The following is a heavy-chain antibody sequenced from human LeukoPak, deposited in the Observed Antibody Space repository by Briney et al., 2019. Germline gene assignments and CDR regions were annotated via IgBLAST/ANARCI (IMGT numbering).Heavy chain of an antibody. D-gene: IGHD2-2*01. CDR3: ARGVCTSSYCYAGDYGMDV. J-gene: IGHJ6*02. V-gene: IGHV4-59*08. Sequence: PSGTLSLTCTVSGGSISSYYWSWIRQPPGKGLEWIGYIFSGGSTNYNPSLKSRTTISLGTSESQFSLTVSSVTAADTAVYYCARGVCTSSYCYAGDYGMDVWGQGTTVTVSS. CDR1: GGSISSYY. CDR2: IFSGGST.